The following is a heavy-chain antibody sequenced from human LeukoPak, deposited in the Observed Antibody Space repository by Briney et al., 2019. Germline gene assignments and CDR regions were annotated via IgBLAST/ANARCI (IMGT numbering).Heavy chain of an antibody. CDR3: ASCPWFGEDVGY. CDR2: IYYSGST. Sequence: SETLSLTCAVSGGSISSGGYYWGWIRQPPGKGLECIGSIYYSGSTYYNPSLKSRVTISVDTSKNQFSLKLSSVTAADTAVYYCASCPWFGEDVGYWGQGTLVTVSS. J-gene: IGHJ4*02. V-gene: IGHV4-39*07. D-gene: IGHD3-10*01. CDR1: GGSISSGGYY.